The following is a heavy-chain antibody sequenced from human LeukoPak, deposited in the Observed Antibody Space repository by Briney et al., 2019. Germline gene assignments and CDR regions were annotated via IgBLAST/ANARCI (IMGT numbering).Heavy chain of an antibody. V-gene: IGHV3-15*01. CDR3: TTNDAFDI. Sequence: PGGSLRLSCAASGFTFSNAWMHWVRQAPGKGLEWVGRIKTKTDGEPTDYATPVRDRFTISSDESKNTLYLQMNRLKAEDTAMYDCTTNDAFDIWGQGRAVTVSS. CDR2: IKTKTDGEPT. J-gene: IGHJ3*02. CDR1: GFTFSNAW.